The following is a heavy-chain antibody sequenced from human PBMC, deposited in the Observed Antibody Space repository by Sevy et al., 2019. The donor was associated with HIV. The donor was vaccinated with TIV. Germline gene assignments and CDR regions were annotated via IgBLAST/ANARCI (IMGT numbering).Heavy chain of an antibody. CDR3: ARARAGRYPVNFDY. Sequence: GGSLRLSCAASGFTFSSYSMNWVRQAPGKGLEWVSSISSSSSYIYYADSVKGRFTISRDNAKNSLYLQMNSLRAEDTAVYYCARARAGRYPVNFDYWGQGTLVTVSS. V-gene: IGHV3-21*01. CDR1: GFTFSSYS. J-gene: IGHJ4*02. CDR2: ISSSSSYI. D-gene: IGHD3-9*01.